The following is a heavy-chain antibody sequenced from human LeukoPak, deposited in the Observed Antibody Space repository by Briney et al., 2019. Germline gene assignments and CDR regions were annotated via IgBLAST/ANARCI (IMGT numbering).Heavy chain of an antibody. J-gene: IGHJ6*02. CDR3: ARETLPGIAVAGTYGMDV. Sequence: ASVKVSCKVSGYTLTELSMHWVRQAPGKGLEWMGGFDPEDGETIYAQKFQGRVTMTEDTSTDTAYMELSSLRSEDTAVYYCARETLPGIAVAGTYGMDVWGQGTTVTVSS. CDR2: FDPEDGET. D-gene: IGHD6-19*01. CDR1: GYTLTELS. V-gene: IGHV1-24*01.